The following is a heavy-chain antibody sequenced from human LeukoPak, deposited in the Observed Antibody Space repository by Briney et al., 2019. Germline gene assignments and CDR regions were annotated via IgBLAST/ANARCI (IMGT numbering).Heavy chain of an antibody. V-gene: IGHV3-21*01. Sequence: GGSLRLPCAASGFTFSSYSMNWVRQAPGKGLEWVSSISSSSSYIYYADSVKGRFTISRDNAKNSLYLQMNSLRAEDTAVYYCARPSKTGYSSGWYTELKYWGQGTLVTVSS. CDR1: GFTFSSYS. CDR2: ISSSSSYI. D-gene: IGHD6-19*01. J-gene: IGHJ4*02. CDR3: ARPSKTGYSSGWYTELKY.